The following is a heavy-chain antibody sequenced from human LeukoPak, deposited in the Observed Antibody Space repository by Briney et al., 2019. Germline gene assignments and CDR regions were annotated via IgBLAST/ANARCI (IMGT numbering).Heavy chain of an antibody. Sequence: SETLSLTCTVSGGSISSSSYYWGWIRQPPGKGLEWIGSIYYSGSTYYNPPLKSRATISVDTSKYQFSLKLSSVTGTDTAVYYCASEYCSGATCYFGDWGQGTLVTVSS. D-gene: IGHD2-15*01. CDR3: ASEYCSGATCYFGD. CDR1: GGSISSSSYY. J-gene: IGHJ4*02. V-gene: IGHV4-39*01. CDR2: IYYSGST.